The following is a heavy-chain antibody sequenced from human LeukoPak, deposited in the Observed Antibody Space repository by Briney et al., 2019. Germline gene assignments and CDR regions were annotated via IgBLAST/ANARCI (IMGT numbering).Heavy chain of an antibody. V-gene: IGHV3-33*08. D-gene: IGHD3-3*02. CDR2: IWYDGNNK. CDR3: ARSLTISGVPMIDY. J-gene: IGHJ4*02. Sequence: GGSLRLSCAASGFTFSNYMMHWVRQAPGKGLEWVANIWYDGNNKYYADSVKGRFAISRDNSKNTLYLQMSSLRADDTALYYCARSLTISGVPMIDYWGQGTLVTVSS. CDR1: GFTFSNYM.